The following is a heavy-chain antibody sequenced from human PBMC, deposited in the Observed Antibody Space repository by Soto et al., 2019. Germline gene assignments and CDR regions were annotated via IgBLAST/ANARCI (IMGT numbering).Heavy chain of an antibody. CDR3: ARGVAGTGFVL. D-gene: IGHD6-19*01. J-gene: IGHJ4*02. CDR2: TYYRSNWRH. Sequence: SQTLSLTCAISVDSVSSNTAAWNWIRSSPSRGLEWLGRTYYRSNWRHDYAVSVKSRITVKTDTSKNHFSLQLNSVTPDDTAVYYCARGVAGTGFVLWGQGTLVNVSS. CDR1: VDSVSSNTAA. V-gene: IGHV6-1*01.